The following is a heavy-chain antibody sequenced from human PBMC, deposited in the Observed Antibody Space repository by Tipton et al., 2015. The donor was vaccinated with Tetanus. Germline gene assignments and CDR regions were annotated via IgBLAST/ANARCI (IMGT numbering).Heavy chain of an antibody. Sequence: SLRPSCAASGFTVSSNFMTWVRQAPGEGLEWVSIIYSGGTTYYADSVKGRFTISRDNSRNTLYLQMSSLRAEDTAVYYCAKTISNDYVAAWGQGTLVTVSS. D-gene: IGHD4-17*01. V-gene: IGHV3-53*01. CDR2: IYSGGTT. CDR1: GFTVSSNF. CDR3: AKTISNDYVAA. J-gene: IGHJ4*02.